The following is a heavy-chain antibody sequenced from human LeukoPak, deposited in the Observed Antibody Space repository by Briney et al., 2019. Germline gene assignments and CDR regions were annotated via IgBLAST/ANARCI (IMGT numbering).Heavy chain of an antibody. CDR2: ITSSSTYT. J-gene: IGHJ4*02. CDR1: GFSFSSYN. V-gene: IGHV3-21*01. Sequence: PGGSLRLSCAASGFSFSSYNMNWVRLTPGKGLEWVSSITSSSTYTFYADSVKGRFTISRDNAKDTLYLQMNSLTAEDTAVYYCARDGGGSSGYYWGLGYWGQGTLVTVSS. D-gene: IGHD3-22*01. CDR3: ARDGGGSSGYYWGLGY.